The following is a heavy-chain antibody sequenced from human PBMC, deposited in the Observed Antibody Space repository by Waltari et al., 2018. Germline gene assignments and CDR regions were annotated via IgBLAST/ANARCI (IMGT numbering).Heavy chain of an antibody. V-gene: IGHV7-4-1*02. Sequence: QVQLAQSGSELKKPGASVKISCKASGYTFTDYAINWVRQAHGQGIELMGWITTKTGNPTYAQGFTGRFFFSLDTAVSTAYLQITSLKTEDSAVYYCAREVVPPHTIVVNWFDPWGQGTLVTVSS. CDR2: ITTKTGNP. CDR3: AREVVPPHTIVVNWFDP. D-gene: IGHD2-2*01. J-gene: IGHJ5*02. CDR1: GYTFTDYA.